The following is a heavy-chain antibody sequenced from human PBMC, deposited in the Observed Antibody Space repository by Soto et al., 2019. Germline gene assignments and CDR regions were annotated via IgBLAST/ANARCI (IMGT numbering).Heavy chain of an antibody. CDR3: ATLSRTSDSPV. Sequence: EVQLLESGGGLVQPGGSLRLSCATSGFTFSTYAMSWVRQAPGKGLEWVSTINGVDGSTYYADSVMGRFTISGDNSKNTLYLQISSLRGEDTAVYYCATLSRTSDSPVWGQGAPVTVSS. V-gene: IGHV3-23*01. D-gene: IGHD3-22*01. CDR2: INGVDGST. CDR1: GFTFSTYA. J-gene: IGHJ4*02.